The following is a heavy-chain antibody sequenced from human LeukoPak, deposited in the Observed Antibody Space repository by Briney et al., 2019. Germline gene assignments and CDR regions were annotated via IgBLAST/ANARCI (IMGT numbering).Heavy chain of an antibody. CDR1: GFTFSNYY. D-gene: IGHD5-24*01. Sequence: PGGSLRLSCEASGFTFSNYYMSWIRQAPGKGLEWVSHIKGNGATTYYADSVRGRFTISRDNAKNSLFLQMNSLRVDDTATYYCARAGEMRYMNVWGKGTAVAVS. V-gene: IGHV3-11*01. CDR3: ARAGEMRYMNV. CDR2: IKGNGATT. J-gene: IGHJ6*03.